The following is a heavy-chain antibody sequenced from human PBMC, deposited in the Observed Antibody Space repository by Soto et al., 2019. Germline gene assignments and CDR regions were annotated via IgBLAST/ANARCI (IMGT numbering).Heavy chain of an antibody. D-gene: IGHD3-22*01. J-gene: IGHJ4*02. V-gene: IGHV3-30*03. CDR1: GFTFSSYG. Sequence: GGSLRLSCAASGFTFSSYGMHWVRQAPGKGLEWVAVISYDGSNKYYADSVKGRFTISRDNSKNTLYLQMNSLRAEDTAVYYCATSSDSSGYYYRYYFDYWGQGTLVTVSS. CDR2: ISYDGSNK. CDR3: ATSSDSSGYYYRYYFDY.